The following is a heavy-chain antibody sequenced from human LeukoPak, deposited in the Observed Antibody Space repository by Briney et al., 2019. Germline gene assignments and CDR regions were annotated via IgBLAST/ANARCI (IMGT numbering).Heavy chain of an antibody. CDR3: ARHGPPTYYYDSSGYHFDY. J-gene: IGHJ4*02. D-gene: IGHD3-22*01. V-gene: IGHV4-39*01. CDR2: IYYSGST. Sequence: PSETLSLTCTVSGGSISSSSYYWGWIRQPPGKGLEWIGSIYYSGSTYYNPSLKSRVTISVDTSKNQFSLKLSSVTAADTAVYYCARHGPPTYYYDSSGYHFDYWGQGTLVTVSS. CDR1: GGSISSSSYY.